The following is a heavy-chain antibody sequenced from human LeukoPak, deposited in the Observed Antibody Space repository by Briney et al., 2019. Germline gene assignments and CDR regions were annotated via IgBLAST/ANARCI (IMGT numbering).Heavy chain of an antibody. V-gene: IGHV4-34*01. J-gene: IGHJ4*02. Sequence: PSETLSLTCAVYGGSFSGYYWSWIRQPPGKGLEWIGEINHSGSTNYNPSLKSRVTISVDTSKNQFSLKLSSVTAADTAVYYCARRLNGYSYGYLDGYYFDYWGQGTLVTVSS. CDR3: ARRLNGYSYGYLDGYYFDY. CDR2: INHSGST. CDR1: GGSFSGYY. D-gene: IGHD5-18*01.